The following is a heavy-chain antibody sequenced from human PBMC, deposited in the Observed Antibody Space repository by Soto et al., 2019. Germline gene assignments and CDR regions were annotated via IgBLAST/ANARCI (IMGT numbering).Heavy chain of an antibody. D-gene: IGHD2-21*02. CDR1: TGSISTFY. V-gene: IGHV4-4*07. CDR2: IYASGSA. CDR3: ARSAITRGGWLAP. J-gene: IGHJ5*02. Sequence: SETLSLTCSLSTGSISTFYWNWIRQPAGGKGLEWIGRIYASGSANYNPSLKSRVTMSVDTSKNQVSLKMNSVTAADTAMYFCARSAITRGGWLAPWGQGTLVTVSS.